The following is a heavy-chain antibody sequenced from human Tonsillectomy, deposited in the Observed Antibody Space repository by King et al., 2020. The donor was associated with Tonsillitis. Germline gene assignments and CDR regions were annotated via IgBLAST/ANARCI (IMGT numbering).Heavy chain of an antibody. J-gene: IGHJ4*02. CDR2: IRSNAYGGTS. Sequence: VQLVESGGGLVQPGRSLRLSCSASGFTFGEYAMSWFRQAPGKGLEWIYFIRSNAYGGTSECAASVEGRFTISKNDSESIVFLQMNSLKTEDTAVYFCTREGSWYGADYWGQGTLVTVSS. CDR1: GFTFGEYA. D-gene: IGHD6-13*01. V-gene: IGHV3-49*03. CDR3: TREGSWYGADY.